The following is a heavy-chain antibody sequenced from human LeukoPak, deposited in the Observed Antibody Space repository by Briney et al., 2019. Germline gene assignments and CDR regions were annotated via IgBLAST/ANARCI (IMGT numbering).Heavy chain of an antibody. CDR1: GVSISSSNSY. CDR2: IYYSGNT. Sequence: ASETLSLTCTVSGVSISSSNSYWGWIRQPPGKGLEWIGSIYYSGNTYYNASLKSQVSISIDTSKNQFSLKLSSVTAADTAVYYCARVYPTPAGFAFDIWGQGTMVTVSS. D-gene: IGHD6-19*01. J-gene: IGHJ3*02. CDR3: ARVYPTPAGFAFDI. V-gene: IGHV4-39*07.